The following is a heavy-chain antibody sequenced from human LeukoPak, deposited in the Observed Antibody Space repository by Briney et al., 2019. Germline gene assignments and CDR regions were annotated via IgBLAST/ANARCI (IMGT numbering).Heavy chain of an antibody. CDR1: GFTFNTNA. Sequence: GGSLRLSCAASGFTFNTNAMSLVRQAPGKGLEGVSAISGRTGGTYYADSVKGRFTISRDNSKSTLYLQMDSLRAEDTAVYYCAKCGNSGCHLIDYWGQGTLVTVSS. CDR2: ISGRTGGT. CDR3: AKCGNSGCHLIDY. V-gene: IGHV3-23*01. D-gene: IGHD5-12*01. J-gene: IGHJ4*02.